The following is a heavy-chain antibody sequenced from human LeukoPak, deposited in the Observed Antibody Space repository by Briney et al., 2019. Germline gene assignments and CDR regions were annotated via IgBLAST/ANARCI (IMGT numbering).Heavy chain of an antibody. CDR3: AKESQTTTVNTWVPHDALDI. D-gene: IGHD4-17*01. J-gene: IGHJ3*02. Sequence: PGGSLRLSRAASEFSFSNYAMNWVRQAPGKGLEWVSVVSGNGDRTYYAESVKGRFIISRDNSKNTLYLQMNSLRAEDTAVYYCAKESQTTTVNTWVPHDALDIWGRGTMVTVSS. CDR2: VSGNGDRT. CDR1: EFSFSNYA. V-gene: IGHV3-23*01.